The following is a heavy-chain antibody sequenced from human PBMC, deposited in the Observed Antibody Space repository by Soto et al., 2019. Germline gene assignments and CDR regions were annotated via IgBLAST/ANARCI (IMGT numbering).Heavy chain of an antibody. D-gene: IGHD2-2*01. J-gene: IGHJ4*02. Sequence: QLQLQESGSGMVKPSQTLSLTCAVAGCSISTGGYSWSWIRQPPGKGLEWIGYMYHSGSNYYNPSLKSRVTISIDRSKNQFSLKLSSVTAADTAVYYCARVPDDWGQGILVTVSS. CDR1: GCSISTGGYS. CDR2: MYHSGSN. V-gene: IGHV4-30-2*01. CDR3: ARVPDD.